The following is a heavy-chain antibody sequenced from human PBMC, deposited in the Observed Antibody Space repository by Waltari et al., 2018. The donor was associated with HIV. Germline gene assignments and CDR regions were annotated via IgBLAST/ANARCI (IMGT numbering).Heavy chain of an antibody. J-gene: IGHJ6*02. D-gene: IGHD3-10*01. CDR2: IYHSGST. CDR1: GGSFSGYY. CDR3: ARGRWTMVRGVIQAYYYYYGMDV. Sequence: QVQLQQWGAGLLKSSETLSLTCAVTGGSFSGYYWSWIRQPPGKGLEWMGEIYHSGSTNYNPSLKSRVTISVDTSKNQFSLKLSSVTAADTAVYYCARGRWTMVRGVIQAYYYYYGMDVWGQGTTVTVSS. V-gene: IGHV4-34*01.